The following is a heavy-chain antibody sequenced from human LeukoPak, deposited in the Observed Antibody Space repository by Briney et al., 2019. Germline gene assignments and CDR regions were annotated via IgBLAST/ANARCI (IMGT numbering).Heavy chain of an antibody. Sequence: GSLRLSCAASGFTFSSYPMTWVRQAPGKGPEWVSFISDSGGITYYADSVKGRFTISRDDSKNTLYLQMNSLRAEDTALYYCARDTYGAPDSWGQGTLVTVSS. D-gene: IGHD4-17*01. CDR1: GFTFSSYP. V-gene: IGHV3-23*01. J-gene: IGHJ4*02. CDR3: ARDTYGAPDS. CDR2: ISDSGGIT.